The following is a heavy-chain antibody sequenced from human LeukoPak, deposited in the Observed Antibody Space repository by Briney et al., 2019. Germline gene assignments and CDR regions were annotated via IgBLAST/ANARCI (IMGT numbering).Heavy chain of an antibody. CDR3: ASGIVVTGPLDH. CDR2: ISGSGDAP. CDR1: GFTFSTYW. V-gene: IGHV3-23*01. J-gene: IGHJ4*02. Sequence: GGSLRLSCSASGFTFSTYWMSWVRQAPGKGLEWVSAISGSGDAPYYADSVKGRFTISRDNSKSTLYLQMNSLRVEDTAVYYCASGIVVTGPLDHWGQGTLVTVSS. D-gene: IGHD3-22*01.